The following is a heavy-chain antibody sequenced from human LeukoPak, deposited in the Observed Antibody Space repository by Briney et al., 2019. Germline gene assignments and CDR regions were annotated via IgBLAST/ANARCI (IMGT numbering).Heavy chain of an antibody. CDR2: IYYSGST. Sequence: PSETLSLTCTVSGGSISSSSYYWGWIRQPPGKGLEWIGSIYYSGSTYYNPSLKSRVTISVDTSKNQFSLKLSSVTAADTAVYYCARGRRITMVRGVMGVWGQGTTVTVSS. CDR1: GGSISSSSYY. V-gene: IGHV4-39*07. CDR3: ARGRRITMVRGVMGV. J-gene: IGHJ6*02. D-gene: IGHD3-10*01.